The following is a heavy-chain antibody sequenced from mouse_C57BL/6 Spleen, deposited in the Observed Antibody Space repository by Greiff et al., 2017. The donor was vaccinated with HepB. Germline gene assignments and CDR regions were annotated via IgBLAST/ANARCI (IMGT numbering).Heavy chain of an antibody. CDR1: GFNIKDYY. CDR3: ARFHDDGYYGYFDY. CDR2: IDPEDGET. D-gene: IGHD2-3*01. Sequence: VQLQQSGAELVKPGASVKLSCTASGFNIKDYYMHWVKQRTEQGLEWVGRIDPEDGETKYAPQFQGKATITADTSSNTAYLQLSSLTSEDTAVYYCARFHDDGYYGYFDYWGQGTTLTVSS. J-gene: IGHJ2*01. V-gene: IGHV14-2*01.